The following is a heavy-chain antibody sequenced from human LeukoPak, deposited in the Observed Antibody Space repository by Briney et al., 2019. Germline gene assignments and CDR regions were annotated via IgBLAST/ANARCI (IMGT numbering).Heavy chain of an antibody. CDR1: GGSFSGNY. CDR2: INQSGST. Sequence: PSETLSLTCAVYGGSFSGNYWSWIRQPPGKGLEWIGEINQSGSTNPNPSLTSRVTISVDTSKDQFSLKLSSVTAADTALYFCARNVGYCSNTDCYYWFDPWGQGTLVTVSS. V-gene: IGHV4-34*01. D-gene: IGHD2-2*01. CDR3: ARNVGYCSNTDCYYWFDP. J-gene: IGHJ5*02.